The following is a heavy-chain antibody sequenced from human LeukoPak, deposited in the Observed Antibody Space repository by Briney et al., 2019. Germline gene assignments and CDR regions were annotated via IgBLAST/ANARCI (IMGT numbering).Heavy chain of an antibody. Sequence: PSETLSLTCAVYGGSFSGYYWSWIRQPPGKGLEWIGEIDHSGSTNYNPSLKSRVTISVDTSKNQFSLKLSSVTAADTAVYYCARVDRITMIGESVKFDYWGQGTLVTVSS. CDR1: GGSFSGYY. CDR2: IDHSGST. CDR3: ARVDRITMIGESVKFDY. V-gene: IGHV4-34*01. J-gene: IGHJ4*02. D-gene: IGHD3-10*02.